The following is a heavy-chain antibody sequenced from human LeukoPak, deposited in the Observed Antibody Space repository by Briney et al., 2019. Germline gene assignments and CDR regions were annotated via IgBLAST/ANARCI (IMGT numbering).Heavy chain of an antibody. J-gene: IGHJ4*02. D-gene: IGHD6-13*01. CDR3: ARCSSSNQPPLY. Sequence: GASVKVSCKASGYTFTSYGISWVRQAPGQGLEWIGWISGYNGNTNYAQKLQGRVTMTTDTSTRTAYMELRSLTSDDTAVYYCARCSSSNQPPLYWGQGTLVTVSS. CDR1: GYTFTSYG. CDR2: ISGYNGNT. V-gene: IGHV1-18*04.